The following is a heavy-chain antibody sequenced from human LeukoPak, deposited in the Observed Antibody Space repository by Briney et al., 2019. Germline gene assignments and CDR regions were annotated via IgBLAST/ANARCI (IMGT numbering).Heavy chain of an antibody. J-gene: IGHJ2*01. CDR2: IYYSGTT. CDR3: ASSTRLSWYFDL. Sequence: SETLSLTCTVSGGSVSNYYWSWIRQPPGKGLEWIGYIYYSGTTNYNPSLKSRVTISVDTSKNQFSLKLSSVTAADTAVYYCASSTRLSWYFDLWGRGTLVTVSS. V-gene: IGHV4-59*02. CDR1: GGSVSNYY.